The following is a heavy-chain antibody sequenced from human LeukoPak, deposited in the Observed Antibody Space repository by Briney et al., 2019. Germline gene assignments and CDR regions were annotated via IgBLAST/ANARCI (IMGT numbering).Heavy chain of an antibody. CDR1: GFTFSSYA. Sequence: GGSLRLSCAASGFTFSSYAMSWVRQAPGKGLEWVSAISGSGGSTYYADSVKGRFTISRDNSKNTLYLQMNSLRAEDTAVYYCAKRIAAAGTYYFDYWGQGTLSPSPQ. D-gene: IGHD6-13*01. V-gene: IGHV3-23*01. J-gene: IGHJ4*02. CDR2: ISGSGGST. CDR3: AKRIAAAGTYYFDY.